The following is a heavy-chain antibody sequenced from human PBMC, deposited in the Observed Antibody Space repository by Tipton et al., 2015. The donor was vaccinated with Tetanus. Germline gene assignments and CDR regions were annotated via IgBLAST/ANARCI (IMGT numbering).Heavy chain of an antibody. CDR2: ISGTGKYI. V-gene: IGHV3-21*06. J-gene: IGHJ6*02. D-gene: IGHD3-10*01. CDR1: GFSFSVYS. Sequence: QLVQSGGGLVQPGRSLRLSCAASGFSFSVYSINWVRQAPGKGLEWVSPISGTGKYIYYADSVKGRFTISRDNAKNSLSLEMNSLRADDTAVYYCARDHRPTSRGSESYYYYGLDVWGQGTTVTVSS. CDR3: ARDHRPTSRGSESYYYYGLDV.